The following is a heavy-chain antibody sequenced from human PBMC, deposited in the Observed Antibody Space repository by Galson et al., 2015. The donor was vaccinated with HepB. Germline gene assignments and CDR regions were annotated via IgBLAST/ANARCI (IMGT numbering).Heavy chain of an antibody. CDR3: ARGGTGSDY. J-gene: IGHJ4*02. CDR1: GYTFTSYV. Sequence: SVKVSCKASGYTFTSYVISWVRQAPGQGLEWLGRISGYNGHTNYAQNLQNKVTMTTDKSTSTAYLELRRLKSDDTAIYYCARGGTGSDYWGQGTLVTVSS. CDR2: ISGYNGHT. V-gene: IGHV1-18*04. D-gene: IGHD6-19*01.